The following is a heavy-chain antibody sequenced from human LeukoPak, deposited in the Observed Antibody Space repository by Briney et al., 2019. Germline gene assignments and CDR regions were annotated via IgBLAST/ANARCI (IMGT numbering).Heavy chain of an antibody. Sequence: GGSLRLSCPASGFTFTNYAFDWVRQAAGKGLEWVAVIWYEGSKKNHTSSVKGRSTVSKAKSKNTVYLQMNSLRAEDTAVYYCARDLNSYHWFDAWGQGTLVTVSS. CDR2: IWYEGSKK. V-gene: IGHV3-33*01. J-gene: IGHJ5*01. CDR1: GFTFTNYA. D-gene: IGHD3-10*01. CDR3: ARDLNSYHWFDA.